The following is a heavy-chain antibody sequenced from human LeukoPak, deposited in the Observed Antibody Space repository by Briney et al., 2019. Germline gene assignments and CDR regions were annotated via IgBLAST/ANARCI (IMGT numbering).Heavy chain of an antibody. J-gene: IGHJ4*02. V-gene: IGHV1-69*13. CDR2: IIPIFGTA. CDR3: ASGIAAAGLFDY. CDR1: GGTFSSYA. Sequence: SVKVSCRASGGTFSSYAISWVRQAPGQGLEWMGGIIPIFGTANYAQKFQGRVTITADESTSAAYMELSSLRSEDTAVYYCASGIAAAGLFDYWGQGTLVTVSS. D-gene: IGHD6-13*01.